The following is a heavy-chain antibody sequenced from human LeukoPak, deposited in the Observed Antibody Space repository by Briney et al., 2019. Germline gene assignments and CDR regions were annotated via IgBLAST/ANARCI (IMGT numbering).Heavy chain of an antibody. CDR2: ISGSGGST. V-gene: IGHV3-23*01. CDR1: GFTFSSYA. Sequence: PGGSLRLSCAASGFTFSSYAMSWVRQAPGKGLEWVSAISGSGGSTYYADSVKGRFTISRDNSKNTLYLQMNNLRAEDTAVYYCSKRIHSSSGYGREDRIAVAGISFDYWGQGTLVTVSS. D-gene: IGHD6-13*01. J-gene: IGHJ4*02. CDR3: SKRIHSSSGYGREDRIAVAGISFDY.